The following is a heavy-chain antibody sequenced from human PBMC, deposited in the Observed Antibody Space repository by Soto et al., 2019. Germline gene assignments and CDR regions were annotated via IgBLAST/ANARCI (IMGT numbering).Heavy chain of an antibody. CDR1: GGSISSYY. Sequence: QVQLQESGPGLVKPSETLSLTCTVSGGSISSYYWSWIRQPPGKGLEWIGYIYYSGSTNYNPSLKSRVTISVDTSKNQFSLKLSSVTAADTAVYYCARRRSSGGYDYGSDYWGQGTLVTVSS. V-gene: IGHV4-59*08. CDR2: IYYSGST. J-gene: IGHJ4*02. D-gene: IGHD5-12*01. CDR3: ARRRSSGGYDYGSDY.